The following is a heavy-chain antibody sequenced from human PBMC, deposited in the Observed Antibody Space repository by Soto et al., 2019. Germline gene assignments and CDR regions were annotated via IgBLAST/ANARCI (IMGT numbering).Heavy chain of an antibody. CDR1: GGSFSGYY. CDR3: ARGGSKDIVVVVAAPFQALTPAGRVFHRNNWFDP. Sequence: QVQLQQWGAGLLKPSETLSLTCAVYGGSFSGYYWSWIRQPPGKGLEWIGEINHSGSTNYNPSLKSRVTISVDPSKNQFALRLSSVTAADTAVYYCARGGSKDIVVVVAAPFQALTPAGRVFHRNNWFDPWGQGTLVTVSS. J-gene: IGHJ5*02. V-gene: IGHV4-34*01. D-gene: IGHD2-15*01. CDR2: INHSGST.